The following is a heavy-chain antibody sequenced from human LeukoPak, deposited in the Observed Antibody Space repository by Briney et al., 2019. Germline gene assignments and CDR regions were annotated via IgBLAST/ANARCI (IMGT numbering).Heavy chain of an antibody. CDR2: ISGSGANT. Sequence: GGSLRLSCAASGFTFSSYTMSWVRQAPGEGLEWVSAISGSGANTHYADALKGRFSTSRDNSKNTVYLQMNSLKAEDTAIYYCAKEDSTGWKDYWGQGTLVTVSS. J-gene: IGHJ4*02. CDR1: GFTFSSYT. V-gene: IGHV3-23*01. D-gene: IGHD6-19*01. CDR3: AKEDSTGWKDY.